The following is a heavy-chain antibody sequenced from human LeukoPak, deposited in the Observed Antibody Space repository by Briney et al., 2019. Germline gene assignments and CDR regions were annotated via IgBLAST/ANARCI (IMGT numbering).Heavy chain of an antibody. Sequence: ASVNVSCKVSGYTLTELSMHWVRQAPGKGLAGMGGFDPEDGETIYAQKFQDRVTMTEDTSTDTAYMELSSLRSEDTAVYYCATDPGVRWFDPWGQGTLVTVSS. CDR1: GYTLTELS. CDR3: ATDPGVRWFDP. V-gene: IGHV1-24*01. J-gene: IGHJ5*02. CDR2: FDPEDGET.